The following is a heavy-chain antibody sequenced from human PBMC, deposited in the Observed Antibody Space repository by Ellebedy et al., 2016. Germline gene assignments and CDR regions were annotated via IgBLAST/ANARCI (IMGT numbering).Heavy chain of an antibody. CDR1: GYTFIAYF. D-gene: IGHD7-27*01. CDR2: IDLRTGAT. CDR3: ARGPSTGDFDF. J-gene: IGHJ4*02. Sequence: ASVKVSCXASGYTFIAYFVHWMRQTPEQGFQWVGWIDLRTGATKYAQNFQGRVTMTRDTSFSTAYMDLTRLRSDDTATYYCARGPSTGDFDFWGQGSVVTVSS. V-gene: IGHV1-2*02.